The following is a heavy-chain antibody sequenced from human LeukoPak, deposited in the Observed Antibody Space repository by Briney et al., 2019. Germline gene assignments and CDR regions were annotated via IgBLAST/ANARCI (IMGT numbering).Heavy chain of an antibody. J-gene: IGHJ6*02. D-gene: IGHD6-13*01. V-gene: IGHV4-59*05. CDR2: IYYSGST. CDR3: ARRWYSSSWYLPYYYYGMDV. Sequence: PSETLSLTCTVSGGSISSYYWSWIRQPPGKGLEWIGSIYYSGSTYYNPSLKSRVTISVDTSKNQFSLKLSSVTAADTAVYYCARRWYSSSWYLPYYYYGMDVWGQGTTVTVSS. CDR1: GGSISSYY.